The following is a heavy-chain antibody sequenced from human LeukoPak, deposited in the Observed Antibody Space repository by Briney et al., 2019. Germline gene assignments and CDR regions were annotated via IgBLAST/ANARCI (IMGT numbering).Heavy chain of an antibody. CDR2: INHSGST. J-gene: IGHJ4*02. D-gene: IGHD3-10*01. Sequence: TSETLSLTCAVYGGSFSGYYWSCIRQPPGKGLEWIGEINHSGSTNYNPSLKSRVTISVDTSKNQFSLKLSSVTAADTAVYYCARVRTTVTYYYGSGTSGGFDYWGQGTLVTVSS. CDR3: ARVRTTVTYYYGSGTSGGFDY. V-gene: IGHV4-34*01. CDR1: GGSFSGYY.